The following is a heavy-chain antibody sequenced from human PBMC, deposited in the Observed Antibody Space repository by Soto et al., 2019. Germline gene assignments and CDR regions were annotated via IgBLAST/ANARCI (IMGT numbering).Heavy chain of an antibody. CDR3: ARADLLWDSFDL. CDR2: ISNSGSST. Sequence: GSLRLSCAASGFPFRNFAMAWVRQAPGKGLEWVSIISNSGSSTYHGDSVKGRFTTSRDNSKGTLSLHMRGVRIDDTAVYFCARADLLWDSFDLWGQGTLVTVSS. V-gene: IGHV3-23*05. J-gene: IGHJ4*02. D-gene: IGHD2-2*01. CDR1: GFPFRNFA.